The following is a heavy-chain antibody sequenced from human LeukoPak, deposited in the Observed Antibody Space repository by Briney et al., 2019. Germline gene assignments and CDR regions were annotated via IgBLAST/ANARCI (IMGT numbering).Heavy chain of an antibody. J-gene: IGHJ3*02. D-gene: IGHD2-21*02. CDR3: AREVTASSFDI. V-gene: IGHV3-7*01. CDR1: GFSFSDYW. CDR2: INQDGSQN. Sequence: GGSLRLSCAASGFSFSDYWLSWVRQPQGGGLGGVGNINQDGSQNSSVDSVKGRFTISRDNAKNSLYLQMNSLGAEDTALYYCAREVTASSFDILGQGTMVTVSS.